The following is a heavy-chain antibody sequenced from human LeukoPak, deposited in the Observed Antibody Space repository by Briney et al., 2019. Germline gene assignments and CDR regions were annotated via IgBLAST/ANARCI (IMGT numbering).Heavy chain of an antibody. D-gene: IGHD3-22*01. J-gene: IGHJ6*02. Sequence: GGSLRLSCAASGFTFSSYAKPWVRQAPGKGLEWVAVISYDGSNKYYADSVKGRFTISRDNSKNTLYLQMNSLRAEDTAVYYCAREESYYYDSSGYYKGMDVWGQGTTVTVSS. CDR3: AREESYYYDSSGYYKGMDV. CDR1: GFTFSSYA. V-gene: IGHV3-30-3*01. CDR2: ISYDGSNK.